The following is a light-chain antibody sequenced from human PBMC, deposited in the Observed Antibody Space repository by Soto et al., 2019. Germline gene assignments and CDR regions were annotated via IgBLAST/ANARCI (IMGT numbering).Light chain of an antibody. CDR2: DNS. V-gene: IGLV1-40*01. CDR3: QSYDSSLSGSV. CDR1: SSYIGAGYD. J-gene: IGLJ3*02. Sequence: QSVLTQPPSVSGAPGQRVTISCTGTSSYIGAGYDVHWYQQLPGTAPKLLIYDNSNRPSGVPDRFSGSKSGTSVSLAITGLQAEDEADYYCQSYDSSLSGSVFGGGTKLTVL.